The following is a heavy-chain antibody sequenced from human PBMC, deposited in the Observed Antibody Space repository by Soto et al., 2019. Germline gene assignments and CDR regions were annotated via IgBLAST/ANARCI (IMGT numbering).Heavy chain of an antibody. CDR2: INPNSAVT. CDR1: GYTFTGYY. J-gene: IGHJ5*02. Sequence: GGSVQVSCTASGYTFTGYYMHWVRQAPGQGLEWMGWINPNSAVTNYAQKFQGRVTMTRDTSISTAYMELSRLRSDDTAGYYCARRKQPVSNWFDTCGQGNLVTLSS. D-gene: IGHD6-6*01. V-gene: IGHV1-2*02. CDR3: ARRKQPVSNWFDT.